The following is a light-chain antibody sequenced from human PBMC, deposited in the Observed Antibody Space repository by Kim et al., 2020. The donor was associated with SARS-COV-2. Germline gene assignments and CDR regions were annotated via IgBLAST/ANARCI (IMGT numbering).Light chain of an antibody. CDR2: TNN. Sequence: GQRVTISCSGSSSNIGSYYVSWYQHLPGTAPNLLIYTNNQRPSGVPDRFSGSKSGTSASLAISGLRSEDEADYYCAAWDDSLSGRLFGGGTQLTVL. CDR3: AAWDDSLSGRL. V-gene: IGLV1-47*01. CDR1: SSNIGSYY. J-gene: IGLJ2*01.